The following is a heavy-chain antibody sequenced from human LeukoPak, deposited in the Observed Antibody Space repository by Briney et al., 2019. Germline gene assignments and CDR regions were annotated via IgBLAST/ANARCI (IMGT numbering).Heavy chain of an antibody. V-gene: IGHV4-38-2*02. J-gene: IGHJ4*02. D-gene: IGHD6-19*01. CDR3: ARNSGWYYVDY. CDR2: IYHSGST. CDR1: GYSISSGFY. Sequence: SETLSLTCTVSGYSISSGFYWGWIRQPPGKGLECIGSIYHSGSTYYNPSLKSRVTISVDTSKNQFSLNLSSVTAADTAMYYCARNSGWYYVDYWGQGTLVTVSS.